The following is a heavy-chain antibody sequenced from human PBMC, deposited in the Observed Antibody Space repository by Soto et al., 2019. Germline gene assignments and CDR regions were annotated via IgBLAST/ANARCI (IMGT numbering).Heavy chain of an antibody. CDR1: GFALGSIA. CDR2: TSYDGSNI. Sequence: GGFVRLSCAASGFALGSIAVHWGRQAPGKGLEWVAMTSYDGSNIYYGDSMKGRFTISRDNPKNTLFLQMNDLGVEDSAVYYCAREKGLRLDYWGRGTLVTVSS. V-gene: IGHV3-30-3*01. CDR3: AREKGLRLDY. J-gene: IGHJ4*02. D-gene: IGHD3-22*01.